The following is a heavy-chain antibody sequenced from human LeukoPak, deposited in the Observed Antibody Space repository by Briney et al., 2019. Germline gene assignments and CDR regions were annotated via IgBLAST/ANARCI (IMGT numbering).Heavy chain of an antibody. Sequence: ASVKVSCKVSGYTLTELSMHWVRQAPGKGLEWMGGFDPEDGETIYAQKFQGRVTMTEDTSTDTAYMELSSLRSEDTAVYYCATVSKAYYYDSSGCQEMGYFDYWGQGTLVTVSS. J-gene: IGHJ4*02. CDR3: ATVSKAYYYDSSGCQEMGYFDY. D-gene: IGHD3-22*01. CDR1: GYTLTELS. CDR2: FDPEDGET. V-gene: IGHV1-24*01.